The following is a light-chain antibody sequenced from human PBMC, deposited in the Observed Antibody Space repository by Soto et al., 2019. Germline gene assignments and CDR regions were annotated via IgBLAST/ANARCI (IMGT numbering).Light chain of an antibody. J-gene: IGKJ4*01. V-gene: IGKV3-15*01. Sequence: EIVLTQSPATLSVSPGERATLSCRASQRVSSNLAWYQQKPGQAHRLLIYGASSRAPGIPGRFSGSGSGTEFTLTISSLQSEDFAVYYCQHYNNLPLTFDGGAKVEIK. CDR3: QHYNNLPLT. CDR1: QRVSSN. CDR2: GAS.